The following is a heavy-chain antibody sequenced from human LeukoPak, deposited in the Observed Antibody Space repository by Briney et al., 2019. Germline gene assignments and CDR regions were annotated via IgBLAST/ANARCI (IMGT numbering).Heavy chain of an antibody. CDR1: GGPISSGSYY. Sequence: NPSQTLSLTCTVSGGPISSGSYYWSWIRQPAGKGLEWIGRIYTSGSTNYNPSLKSRVTISVDTSKNQFSLKLSSVTAADTAVYYCATTYYDILTGYARKTIFDYWGQGTLVTVSS. CDR3: ATTYYDILTGYARKTIFDY. J-gene: IGHJ4*02. V-gene: IGHV4-61*02. CDR2: IYTSGST. D-gene: IGHD3-9*01.